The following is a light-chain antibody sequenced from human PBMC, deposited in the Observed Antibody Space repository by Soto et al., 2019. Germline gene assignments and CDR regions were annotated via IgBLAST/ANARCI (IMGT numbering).Light chain of an antibody. J-gene: IGLJ1*01. CDR3: SSYTSISTYV. CDR2: DVS. V-gene: IGLV2-14*03. Sequence: QSALTQPASVSGSPGQSITISCTGTSSDVGGHNYVSWYQQHPGKPPKLMIYDVSNRPSGVSNRFSGSKSANTASLTISGLQAEDEADYYCSSYTSISTYVFGTGTKLTVL. CDR1: SSDVGGHNY.